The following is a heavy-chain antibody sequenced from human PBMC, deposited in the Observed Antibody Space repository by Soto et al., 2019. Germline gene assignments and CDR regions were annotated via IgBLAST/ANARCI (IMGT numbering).Heavy chain of an antibody. J-gene: IGHJ3*02. Sequence: SETLSLTCTVSGGSISSYYWSWIRQPPGKGLEWIGYIYYSGSTNYNPSLKSRVTISVDTSKNQFSLKLSSVTAADTAVYYCARGYGSGSSVGGGAFDIWGQGTMVTVSS. V-gene: IGHV4-59*01. CDR1: GGSISSYY. CDR2: IYYSGST. D-gene: IGHD3-10*01. CDR3: ARGYGSGSSVGGGAFDI.